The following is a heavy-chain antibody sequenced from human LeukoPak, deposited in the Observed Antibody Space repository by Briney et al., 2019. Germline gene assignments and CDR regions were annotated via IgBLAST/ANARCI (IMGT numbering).Heavy chain of an antibody. CDR2: INPNSGAT. CDR1: GNTFTGYC. J-gene: IGHJ4*02. CDR3: ARDRDGVRLDLEY. D-gene: IGHD2-8*01. V-gene: IGHV1-2*02. Sequence: ASVKVSCKASGNTFTGYCVHWVRQAPGQGLEWIGWINPNSGATNYAQRFQGRVTMTRDTSIRTAYLDLSSLRFDDTAVYYCARDRDGVRLDLEYWGQGTLVIVSS.